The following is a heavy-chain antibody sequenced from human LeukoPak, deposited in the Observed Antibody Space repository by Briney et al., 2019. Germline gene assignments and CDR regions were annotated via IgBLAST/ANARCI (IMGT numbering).Heavy chain of an antibody. CDR1: GFTFSSYA. Sequence: PGGSLRLSCAASGFTFSSYAMSWVRQAPGKGLEWVSDISGSGCSTYYADSVKGRFTISRDNSKNTLYLQMNSLRAEDTAVYYCAKDYSSGFDYWGQGTLVTVSS. J-gene: IGHJ4*02. CDR2: ISGSGCST. V-gene: IGHV3-23*01. CDR3: AKDYSSGFDY. D-gene: IGHD3-22*01.